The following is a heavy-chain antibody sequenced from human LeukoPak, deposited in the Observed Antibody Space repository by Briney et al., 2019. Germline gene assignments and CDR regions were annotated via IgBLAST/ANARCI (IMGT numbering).Heavy chain of an antibody. Sequence: GGSLRLSCVASGFTFDDYAMQWVRQAPGKGLEWVSGISYNRDGIGYADSVKGRFTVSRDNAKNSLYLQMNSLRSEDTALYYCAKGAAAGIRGYFDYWGQGILVTASS. CDR2: ISYNRDGI. CDR1: GFTFDDYA. V-gene: IGHV3-9*01. CDR3: AKGAAAGIRGYFDY. J-gene: IGHJ4*02. D-gene: IGHD6-25*01.